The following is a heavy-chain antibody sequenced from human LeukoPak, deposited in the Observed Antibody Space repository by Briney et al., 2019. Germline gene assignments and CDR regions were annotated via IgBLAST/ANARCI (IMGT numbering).Heavy chain of an antibody. V-gene: IGHV4-30-4*01. Sequence: SETLSLTCTVSGGSISSGDYYWSWIRQPPGKGLEWSGYIYYSGSTYYNPSLKRRVTISVDTSKNQFSLKLSSVTAADTAVYYCARDQADYGSGINYYYYGMDVWGQGTTVTVSS. CDR3: ARDQADYGSGINYYYYGMDV. CDR1: GGSISSGDYY. CDR2: IYYSGST. J-gene: IGHJ6*02. D-gene: IGHD3-10*01.